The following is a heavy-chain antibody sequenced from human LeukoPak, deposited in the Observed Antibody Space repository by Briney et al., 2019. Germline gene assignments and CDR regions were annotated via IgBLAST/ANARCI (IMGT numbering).Heavy chain of an antibody. CDR1: GESFSDYY. V-gene: IGHV4-39*01. J-gene: IGHJ4*02. D-gene: IGHD3-10*01. CDR3: ARQDMVRGVVVDY. Sequence: PSETLSLTCAAFGESFSDYYWGWIRQPPGKGLEWIGSIYYSGSTYYNPSLKSRVTISVDTSKNQFSLKLSSVTAADTAVYYCARQDMVRGVVVDYWGQGTLVTVSS. CDR2: IYYSGST.